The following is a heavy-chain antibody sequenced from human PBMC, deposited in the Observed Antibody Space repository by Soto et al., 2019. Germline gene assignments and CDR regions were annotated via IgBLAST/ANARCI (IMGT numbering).Heavy chain of an antibody. CDR2: IHYSGSI. CDR3: AREDDGGDRDYYGLDV. J-gene: IGHJ6*02. CDR1: GGSISYEYYH. D-gene: IGHD2-21*02. Sequence: SETLSLTCTVSGGSISYEYYHWTWIRQSPGKGLEWIGYIHYSGSIIYNPSFKSRVTISVDTSKNQFSLQLSSVTAADAAVYFCAREDDGGDRDYYGLDVWGQGNTVPVSS. V-gene: IGHV4-30-4*08.